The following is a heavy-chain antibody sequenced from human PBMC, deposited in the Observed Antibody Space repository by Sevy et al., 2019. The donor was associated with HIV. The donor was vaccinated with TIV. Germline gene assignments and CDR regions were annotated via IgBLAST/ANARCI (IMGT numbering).Heavy chain of an antibody. V-gene: IGHV4-61*03. D-gene: IGHD3-9*01. CDR2: IYFTGST. CDR3: ATDQYYDILTGVYGVDV. J-gene: IGHJ6*02. Sequence: SETLSLTCRVSGASVTDGSYYWTWVRQPPGKGLEWIGYIYFTGSTIYNPSLKSRVTISVDTSKNHFSLKLRSVTAADTAVYYRATDQYYDILTGVYGVDVWGQGTTVTVSS. CDR1: GASVTDGSYY.